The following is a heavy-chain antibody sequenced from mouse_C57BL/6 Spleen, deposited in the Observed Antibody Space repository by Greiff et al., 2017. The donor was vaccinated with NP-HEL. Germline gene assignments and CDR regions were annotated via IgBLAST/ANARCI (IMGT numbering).Heavy chain of an antibody. CDR1: GFNIKDYY. D-gene: IGHD1-1*01. CDR2: IDPEDGET. Sequence: VQLQQSGAELVKPGASVKLSCTASGFNIKDYYMHWVKQRTEQGLEWIGRIDPEDGETKYAPKFQGKATITADTSSNTAYLQLSSLTSEDATVYYCAHYYGSSYGFAYWGQGTLVTVSA. CDR3: AHYYGSSYGFAY. V-gene: IGHV14-2*01. J-gene: IGHJ3*01.